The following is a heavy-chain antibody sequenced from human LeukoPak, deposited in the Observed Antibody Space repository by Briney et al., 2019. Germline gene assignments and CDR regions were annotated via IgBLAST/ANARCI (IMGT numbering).Heavy chain of an antibody. Sequence: GGSLRLSCAASGFTFSSYAMSWVRQAPGKGLEWVSGTSGSGGSTYYADSVKGRFTISRDNSKNTLYLQMNSLRVEDTAVYYCAKATSIAARRALFDYWGQGTLVTVSS. CDR2: TSGSGGST. CDR1: GFTFSSYA. CDR3: AKATSIAARRALFDY. V-gene: IGHV3-23*01. J-gene: IGHJ4*02. D-gene: IGHD6-6*01.